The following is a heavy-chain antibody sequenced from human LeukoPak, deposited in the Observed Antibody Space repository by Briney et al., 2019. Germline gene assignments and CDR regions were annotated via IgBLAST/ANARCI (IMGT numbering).Heavy chain of an antibody. V-gene: IGHV4-34*01. Sequence: SETLSLTCGVFRGSFTGYYWSWIRQPPGKGLEWIGEINHSGNTNYNPSLMSRITISVERSKNQFSLKLSSVTAADTAVYYCARRKVTMVRGVALNWFDPWGQGTLVTVSS. J-gene: IGHJ5*02. D-gene: IGHD3-10*01. CDR2: INHSGNT. CDR3: ARRKVTMVRGVALNWFDP. CDR1: RGSFTGYY.